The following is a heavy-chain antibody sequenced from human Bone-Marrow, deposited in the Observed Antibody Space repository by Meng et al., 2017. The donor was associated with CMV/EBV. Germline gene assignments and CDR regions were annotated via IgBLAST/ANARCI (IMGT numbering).Heavy chain of an antibody. D-gene: IGHD4-23*01. Sequence: GGSLRLSCAASGFTFSSYSMNWVRQAPGKGLEWVSSISSSSSYIYYADSVKGRFTISRDNAKNSLYLQMNSLRAEDTAVYYCARDSYGGAYFDYWGQGTLVTVSS. CDR3: ARDSYGGAYFDY. V-gene: IGHV3-21*01. CDR1: GFTFSSYS. J-gene: IGHJ4*02. CDR2: ISSSSSYI.